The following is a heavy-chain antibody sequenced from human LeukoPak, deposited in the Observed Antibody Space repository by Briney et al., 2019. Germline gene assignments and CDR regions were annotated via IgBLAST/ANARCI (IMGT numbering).Heavy chain of an antibody. V-gene: IGHV3-74*01. CDR2: INSDGSST. CDR3: VCLGLGGLSLD. D-gene: IGHD3-16*01. Sequence: GGSLRLSCAASGLIFRSYWMHWVRHAPGKGLVWVSTINSDGSSTTYADSVKGRFTISRDNAKNTLYLQMNSLRVEDTAVYYCVCLGLGGLSLDWGQGTLVTVSS. J-gene: IGHJ4*02. CDR1: GLIFRSYW.